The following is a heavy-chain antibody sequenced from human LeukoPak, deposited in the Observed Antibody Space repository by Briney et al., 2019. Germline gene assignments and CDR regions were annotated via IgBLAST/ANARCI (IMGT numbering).Heavy chain of an antibody. Sequence: GGSLRLSCAASGFTFNTYDMHWVRHATGKGLEWVSGIGTVGDTYYLGSVKGRFTISRDNAKNSLYLQMNSLKAEDTAVYYCARRLNYYNAADSWGQGTLVTVSS. CDR1: GFTFNTYD. V-gene: IGHV3-13*01. CDR2: IGTVGDT. J-gene: IGHJ4*02. CDR3: ARRLNYYNAADS. D-gene: IGHD3-10*01.